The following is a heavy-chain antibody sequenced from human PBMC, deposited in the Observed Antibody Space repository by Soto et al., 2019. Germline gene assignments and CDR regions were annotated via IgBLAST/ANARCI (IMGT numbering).Heavy chain of an antibody. V-gene: IGHV3-7*01. D-gene: IGHD2-15*01. J-gene: IGHJ4*02. CDR2: IKEDGSEK. CDR3: ARDVGDS. CDR1: GFTFSNDW. Sequence: EVQAVESGGGLVQPGGSLRLSCAASGFTFSNDWMTWVRQAAGKGLEWVANIKEDGSEKYYADSVKGRFTISRDNAKNSLYLQMSDLRVEDTALYYCARDVGDSWGQGTLVTVSS.